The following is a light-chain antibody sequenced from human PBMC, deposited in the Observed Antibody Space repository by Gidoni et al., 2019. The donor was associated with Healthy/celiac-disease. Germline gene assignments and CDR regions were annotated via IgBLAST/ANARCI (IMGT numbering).Light chain of an antibody. CDR3: SSYAGSNNFEVV. Sequence: QSALTQPPSASGSPGKSVTTSCTGTSSDVGGYNYVSWYQQHPGKAPKLMIYEVSKRPSGVPDRFSGSKSGNTASLTVSGLQAEDEADYYCSSYAGSNNFEVVFGGGTKLTVL. V-gene: IGLV2-8*01. CDR2: EVS. CDR1: SSDVGGYNY. J-gene: IGLJ2*01.